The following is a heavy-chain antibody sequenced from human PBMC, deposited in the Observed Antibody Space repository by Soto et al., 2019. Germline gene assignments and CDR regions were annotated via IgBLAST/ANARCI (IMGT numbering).Heavy chain of an antibody. V-gene: IGHV4-61*01. J-gene: IGHJ5*02. D-gene: IGHD2-21*02. CDR1: GGSVSSGSYY. CDR2: IYYSGST. CDR3: ARAMVVTQNWFDP. Sequence: PSETLSLTCTVSGGSVSSGSYYWSWIRQPPGKGLEWIGYIYYSGSTKYNPSLKSRVTISVDTSKNQFSLKLSSVTAADTAVYYCARAMVVTQNWFDPWGQGTLVTVSS.